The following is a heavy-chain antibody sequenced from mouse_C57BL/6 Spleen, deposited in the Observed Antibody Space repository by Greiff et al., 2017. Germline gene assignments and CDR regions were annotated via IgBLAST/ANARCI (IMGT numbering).Heavy chain of an antibody. CDR2: ISDGGSYT. D-gene: IGHD2-4*01. CDR3: ARDYDYDGDY. V-gene: IGHV5-4*01. Sequence: EVQVVEPGGGLVKPGGSLKLSCAASGFTFSSYAMSWVRQTPEKRLEWVATISDGGSYTYYPDNVKGRFTISRDTAKNNLYLQMSHLKSEDTAMYYCARDYDYDGDYWGQGTTLTVSS. CDR1: GFTFSSYA. J-gene: IGHJ2*01.